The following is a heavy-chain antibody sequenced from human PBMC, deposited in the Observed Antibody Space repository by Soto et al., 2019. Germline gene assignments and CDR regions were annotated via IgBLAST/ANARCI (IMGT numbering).Heavy chain of an antibody. D-gene: IGHD5-12*01. CDR3: ARVAYFSGYFHFDC. CDR1: GFTFSSYW. J-gene: IGHJ4*02. V-gene: IGHV3-74*01. CDR2: IHFDGSTT. Sequence: EVQLVESGGGLVQPGGSLRLSCAASGFTFSSYWMHWVRQVPGKGLVWVSRIHFDGSTTHYADSVKGRFTISRDNAKNTLSLQMNSLRAEDTAVYYCARVAYFSGYFHFDCWGQGTLVTVSS.